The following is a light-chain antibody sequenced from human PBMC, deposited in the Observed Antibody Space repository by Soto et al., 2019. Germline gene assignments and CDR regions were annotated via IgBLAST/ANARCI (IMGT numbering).Light chain of an antibody. V-gene: IGLV2-14*01. CDR1: SSDVGGYNY. J-gene: IGLJ1*01. CDR3: SSYTSSSTYV. CDR2: DVS. Sequence: QSVLTQPASVSGSPGQSITIACTGTSSDVGGYNYVSWYQQYPGKAPRLVISDVSSRPSGVSNRFSGSKSGNSASLTISGLQAEDDADYYCSSYTSSSTYVFGTGTRSPS.